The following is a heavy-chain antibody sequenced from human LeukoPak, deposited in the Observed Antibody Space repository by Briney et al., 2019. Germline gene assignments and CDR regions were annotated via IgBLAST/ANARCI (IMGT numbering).Heavy chain of an antibody. Sequence: GGSLRLSCAASGFTFSSYSMNWVRQAPGKGLEWVSYISSSSSTIYYADSVKGRFTISRDNAKNSLYLQMNSLRAEDTAVYYCARGDYGDYESQAPPRRDEKFDYWGQGTLVTVSS. CDR2: ISSSSSTI. J-gene: IGHJ4*02. CDR1: GFTFSSYS. V-gene: IGHV3-48*04. D-gene: IGHD4-17*01. CDR3: ARGDYGDYESQAPPRRDEKFDY.